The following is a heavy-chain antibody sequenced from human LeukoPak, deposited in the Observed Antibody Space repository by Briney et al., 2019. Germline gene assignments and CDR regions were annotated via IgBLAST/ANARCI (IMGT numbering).Heavy chain of an antibody. Sequence: SETLSLTCTVSGGSISSYYWSWIRQPPGKGLEWIGYIYYSGSTNYNPPLKSRVTISVDTSKNQFSLKLSSVTAADTAVYYCARLYYYYGMDVWGQGTTVTVSS. J-gene: IGHJ6*02. V-gene: IGHV4-59*01. CDR2: IYYSGST. CDR1: GGSISSYY. CDR3: ARLYYYYGMDV.